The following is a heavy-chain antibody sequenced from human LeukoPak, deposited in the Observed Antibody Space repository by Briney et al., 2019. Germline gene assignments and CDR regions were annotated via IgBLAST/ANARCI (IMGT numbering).Heavy chain of an antibody. CDR2: ISSSSSFI. J-gene: IGHJ1*01. Sequence: GGSLRLSCAASGFTFNIYSMNWVRQAPGKGLEWVSFISSSSSFIYYADSAKGRFTISRDNAENSLYLQMNSLRAEDTAVYFCARGYSSGLYGAEYFQYWGQGTLVTVS. V-gene: IGHV3-21*01. CDR3: ARGYSSGLYGAEYFQY. D-gene: IGHD6-19*01. CDR1: GFTFNIYS.